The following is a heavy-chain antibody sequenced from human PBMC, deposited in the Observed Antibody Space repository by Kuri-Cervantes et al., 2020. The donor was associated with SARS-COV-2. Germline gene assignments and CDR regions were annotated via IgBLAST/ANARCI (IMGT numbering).Heavy chain of an antibody. CDR1: GFTFDDYA. Sequence: SLKISCAASGFTFDDYAMHWVRQAPGKGLEWVSGISWISGSIGYADSVKGRFTLSRDNAKNMLFLQMNSLRAEDTAVYYCVRDGDHWNFDYWGQGTLVTVSS. J-gene: IGHJ4*02. CDR2: ISWISGSI. D-gene: IGHD1-1*01. CDR3: VRDGDHWNFDY. V-gene: IGHV3-9*01.